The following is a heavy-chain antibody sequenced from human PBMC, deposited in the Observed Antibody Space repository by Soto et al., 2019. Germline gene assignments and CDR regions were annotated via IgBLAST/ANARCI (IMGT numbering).Heavy chain of an antibody. J-gene: IGHJ2*01. CDR3: ARAAGGTAAAGLGPYWYFDL. D-gene: IGHD6-13*01. CDR2: IYYSGST. V-gene: IGHV4-31*03. CDR1: GGSISSGGYY. Sequence: QVQLQESGPGLVKPSQTLSLTCTVSGGSISSGGYYWSWIRQHPGKGLEWIGYIYYSGSTYYNPSLKSRVTISVDTSKNHCSLKLSSVTAADTAVYYCARAAGGTAAAGLGPYWYFDLWGRGTLVTVSS.